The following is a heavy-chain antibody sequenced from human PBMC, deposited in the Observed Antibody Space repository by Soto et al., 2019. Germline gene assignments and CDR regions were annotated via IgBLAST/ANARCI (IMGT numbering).Heavy chain of an antibody. V-gene: IGHV3-30-3*01. D-gene: IGHD6-19*01. CDR3: AGANGWLVIEYFDY. CDR1: GFTFSSYA. Sequence: GGSLRLSCSASGFTFSSYAMHWVRQAPGKGLEWVAVISYDGSNKYYADSVKGRFTISRDNSKHTLYLQMNSPRAEDTAVYYCAGANGWLVIEYFDYWGQGTLVTVSS. CDR2: ISYDGSNK. J-gene: IGHJ4*02.